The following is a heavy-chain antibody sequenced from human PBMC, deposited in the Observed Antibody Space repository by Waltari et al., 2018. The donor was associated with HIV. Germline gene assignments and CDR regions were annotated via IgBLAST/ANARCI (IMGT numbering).Heavy chain of an antibody. Sequence: QAQLVQSGAEVKNPGASVKLSCKASGYSFTSYVIHWRRQAPGQRFEWMGWINTVNGITKFSQNFQGRVSLIRDTSATTAFMELSSLKSDDTAVYYCARYSNYEGGQDLWGQGTLVTVSS. CDR2: INTVNGIT. J-gene: IGHJ5*02. D-gene: IGHD4-4*01. CDR3: ARYSNYEGGQDL. CDR1: GYSFTSYV. V-gene: IGHV1-3*04.